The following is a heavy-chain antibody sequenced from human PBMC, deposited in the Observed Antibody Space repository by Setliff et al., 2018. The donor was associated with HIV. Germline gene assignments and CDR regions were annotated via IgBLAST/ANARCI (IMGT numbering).Heavy chain of an antibody. D-gene: IGHD6-19*01. J-gene: IGHJ4*02. V-gene: IGHV3-33*06. Sequence: PGGSLRLSCAASGFTFSNYGMHWVRQAPGKGLEWVAVIWFDGSNKYYADSVKGRFTISRDNSKNTLYLQMNSLRAEDTALYFCAKENFESSGWPLFDSWGQGTLVTVSS. CDR1: GFTFSNYG. CDR3: AKENFESSGWPLFDS. CDR2: IWFDGSNK.